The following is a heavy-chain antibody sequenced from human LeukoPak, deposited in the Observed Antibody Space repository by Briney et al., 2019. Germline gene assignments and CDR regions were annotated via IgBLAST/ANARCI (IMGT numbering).Heavy chain of an antibody. CDR3: ARDAYSSNWYYYFEY. J-gene: IGHJ4*02. D-gene: IGHD6-13*01. Sequence: SVTVSCTASGGTYSSYTISWVRQAPGQGLEWMGGIIPMFGTANYAQKFQGRVTITMDESTSTAYMELSSLRSEDTAVYYYARDAYSSNWYYYFEYWGQGTLLTVSS. CDR2: IIPMFGTA. CDR1: GGTYSSYT. V-gene: IGHV1-69*05.